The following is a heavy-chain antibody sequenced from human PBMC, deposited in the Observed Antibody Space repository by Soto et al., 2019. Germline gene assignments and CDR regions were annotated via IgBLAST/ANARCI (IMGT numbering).Heavy chain of an antibody. CDR1: GYSFTNHG. CDR3: ARDNNYFDP. V-gene: IGHV1-18*01. Sequence: QVQLEQSGAEVKKPGASVKVSCKTSGYSFTNHGISWVRQAPGQGLEWMGGINTYNGKTNYAQKLXXRXTXXTDTSTSTAYMELRSLRSDDTAIYFCARDNNYFDPWGQGSLVTVSS. CDR2: INTYNGKT. J-gene: IGHJ5*02.